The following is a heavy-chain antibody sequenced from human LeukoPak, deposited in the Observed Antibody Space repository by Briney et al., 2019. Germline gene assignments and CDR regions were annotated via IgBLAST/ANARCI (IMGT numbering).Heavy chain of an antibody. J-gene: IGHJ2*01. CDR2: IYNSGNT. CDR1: GGSISSGNYY. V-gene: IGHV4-61*02. D-gene: IGHD3-10*01. Sequence: PSQTLSLTCTVSGGSISSGNYYWSWIRQPAGKGLEWIGRIYNSGNTDYNPSLKSRVTISVDTSKSQFSLKLTSVTAADTAIYYCYGEVTSHSRCFDLWGRGTLVTVSS. CDR3: YGEVTSHSRCFDL.